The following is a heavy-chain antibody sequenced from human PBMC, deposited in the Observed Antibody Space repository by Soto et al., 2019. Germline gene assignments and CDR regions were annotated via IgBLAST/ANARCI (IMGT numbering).Heavy chain of an antibody. D-gene: IGHD3-9*01. CDR3: ARADGYNFDSLFVP. J-gene: IGHJ5*02. CDR2: INTGQDYT. Sequence: ASVKVSCKASGYTFKSYAMSWMRQAPGQGLEWLGWINTGQDYTKYSQKFQDRVTITRDTSASTVYMELRSLRSEDSAVYYCARADGYNFDSLFVPWGQGTLVTVSS. V-gene: IGHV1-3*04. CDR1: GYTFKSYA.